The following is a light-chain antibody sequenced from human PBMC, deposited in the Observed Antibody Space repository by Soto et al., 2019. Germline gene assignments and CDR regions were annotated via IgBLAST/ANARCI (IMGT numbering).Light chain of an antibody. Sequence: QSVLTQPPSVSGAPGQRVTISCTGSSSNIGAGYDVHWYQQLPGTAPKLLIYGNSNRPSGVPDRFSGSKSGTSASLAITGLQAEDAADYYCQSYDSSLSGSVVFGGGTTLTVL. V-gene: IGLV1-40*01. CDR3: QSYDSSLSGSVV. CDR2: GNS. J-gene: IGLJ2*01. CDR1: SSNIGAGYD.